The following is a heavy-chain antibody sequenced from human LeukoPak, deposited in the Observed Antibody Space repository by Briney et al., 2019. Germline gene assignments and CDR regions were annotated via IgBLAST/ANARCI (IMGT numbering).Heavy chain of an antibody. D-gene: IGHD3-16*02. V-gene: IGHV4-31*03. CDR1: GGSISSGGYY. Sequence: PSQTLSFTCTVSGGSISSGGYYWSWIRQHPGKGLEWIGYIYYSGSTYYNPSLKSRVTISVDTSKNQFSLKLSSVTAADTAVYYCARGYYDYVWGSYRPKRFDPWGQGTLVTVSS. J-gene: IGHJ5*02. CDR2: IYYSGST. CDR3: ARGYYDYVWGSYRPKRFDP.